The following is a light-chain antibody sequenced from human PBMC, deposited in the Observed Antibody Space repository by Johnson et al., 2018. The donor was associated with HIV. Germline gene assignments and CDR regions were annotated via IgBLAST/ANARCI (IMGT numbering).Light chain of an antibody. CDR3: GTWDTSLTAHYV. Sequence: QSVLTQPPSVSAAPGQKVTISCSGSSSNIGNNYVSWYQQLPGTAPKLLIYENSKRPSGIPDRFSGSKSGTSATLGITGLQTGDEADYYCGTWDTSLTAHYVFGGGTTVTVL. CDR1: SSNIGNNY. V-gene: IGLV1-51*02. J-gene: IGLJ1*01. CDR2: ENS.